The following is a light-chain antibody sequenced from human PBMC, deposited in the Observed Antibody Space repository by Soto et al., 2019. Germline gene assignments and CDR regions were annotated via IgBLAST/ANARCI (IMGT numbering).Light chain of an antibody. Sequence: IQLTQSPSSLSASVGDRVTITCRASQGIDSYLAWYQQRPGKVPQLLIYETSILQSGVSSRFSGSRSGTDFTLTISSLQADDFETYYCQQTRSYQSNFVRGTKGDI. CDR3: QQTRSYQSN. J-gene: IGKJ4*01. CDR2: ETS. V-gene: IGKV1-9*01. CDR1: QGIDSY.